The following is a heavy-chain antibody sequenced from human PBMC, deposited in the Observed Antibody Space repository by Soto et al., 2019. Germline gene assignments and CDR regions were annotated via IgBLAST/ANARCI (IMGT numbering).Heavy chain of an antibody. Sequence: GGALRLSCAVSGFTFSRYSMNWVPQAPWKGLEWVSSISSGSSNICYGDSVKGRFTISRDNAKNTLYLQMNSLRAEDTAVYYCARDRRQWLVREYNWFDPWGQGTLVTVSS. D-gene: IGHD6-19*01. V-gene: IGHV3-21*01. J-gene: IGHJ5*02. CDR1: GFTFSRYS. CDR2: ISSGSSNI. CDR3: ARDRRQWLVREYNWFDP.